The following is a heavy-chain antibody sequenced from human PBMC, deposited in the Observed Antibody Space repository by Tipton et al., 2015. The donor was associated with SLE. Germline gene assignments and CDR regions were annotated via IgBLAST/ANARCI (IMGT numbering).Heavy chain of an antibody. CDR2: INHSGST. CDR1: GGSISSSSYY. D-gene: IGHD7-27*01. CDR3: ARGTGKFDY. V-gene: IGHV4-39*07. J-gene: IGHJ4*02. Sequence: TLSLTCTVSGGSISSSSYYWSWIRQPPGKGLEWIGEINHSGSTNYNPSLKSRVTISVDTSKNQFSLKLSSVTAADTAVYYCARGTGKFDYWGQGTLVTVSS.